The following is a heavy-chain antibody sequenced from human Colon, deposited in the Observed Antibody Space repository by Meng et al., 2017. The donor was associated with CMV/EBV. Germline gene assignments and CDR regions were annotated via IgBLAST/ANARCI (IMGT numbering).Heavy chain of an antibody. CDR3: ARDHSSYDILTGYYKVYFDY. D-gene: IGHD3-9*01. V-gene: IGHV1-2*02. J-gene: IGHJ4*02. CDR2: INPNSGGT. Sequence: ASVKVSCKASGYTFTTYDINWVRQAPGQGLEWMGWINPNSGGTNYAQKFQGRVTMTRDTSISTAYMELSRLRSDDTAVYYCARDHSSYDILTGYYKVYFDYWGQGTLVTVSS. CDR1: GYTFTTYD.